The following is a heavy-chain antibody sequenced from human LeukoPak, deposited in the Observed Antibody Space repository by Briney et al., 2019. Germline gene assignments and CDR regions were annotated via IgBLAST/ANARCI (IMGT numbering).Heavy chain of an antibody. V-gene: IGHV3-11*01. D-gene: IGHD1-14*01. CDR1: GFTLGDYY. J-gene: IGHJ6*02. CDR3: ARGHHGLGV. CDR2: ISPGGINI. Sequence: GGSLRLSCAASGFTLGDYYMSWIRQAPGKGLDWISYISPGGINIYYADSVKGRFTTSRDNAKNSLSLEMNSLRAEDTAIYFCARGHHGLGVWGQGTTVTVSS.